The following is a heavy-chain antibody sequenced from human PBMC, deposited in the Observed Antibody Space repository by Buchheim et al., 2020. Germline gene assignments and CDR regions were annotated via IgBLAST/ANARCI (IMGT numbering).Heavy chain of an antibody. CDR2: ISYDGSNK. D-gene: IGHD6-6*01. J-gene: IGHJ4*02. Sequence: QVQLVESGGGVVQPGRSLRLSCAASGFTFSSYAMHWVRQAPGKGLEWVAVISYDGSNKYYADSVKGRFTISRDNSKNTLYLQMNSLRAEDTAVYYCARDLEDSSSFDFFQIPFPNFAFDYWGQGTL. V-gene: IGHV3-30-3*01. CDR1: GFTFSSYA. CDR3: ARDLEDSSSFDFFQIPFPNFAFDY.